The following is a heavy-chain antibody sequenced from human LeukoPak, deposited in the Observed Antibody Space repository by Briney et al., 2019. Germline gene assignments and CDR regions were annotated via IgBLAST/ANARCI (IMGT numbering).Heavy chain of an antibody. CDR2: FGSAGDT. J-gene: IGHJ2*01. Sequence: GGSLRLSCATSGFPFSAYDMHWVRQAPGKGLEWVSAFGSAGDTYYLGAVKGRFTISRDYAKNSLFLQMNNLIAGDTAVYFCVRGALPGDNWYFDLWGRGTLVTVSS. CDR3: VRGALPGDNWYFDL. CDR1: GFPFSAYD. V-gene: IGHV3-13*01.